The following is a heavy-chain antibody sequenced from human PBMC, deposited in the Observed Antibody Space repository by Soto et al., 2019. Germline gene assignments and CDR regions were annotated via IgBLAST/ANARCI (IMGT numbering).Heavy chain of an antibody. J-gene: IGHJ5*02. CDR1: GYSFTTYR. D-gene: IGHD3-22*01. Sequence: GESLKISCKGSGYSFTTYRIGWIRQMPGKGLEWMGIIYPGDSETRYSPSFQGQVTISADKSNTTAYLQWSGLKASDTAIYYCARPEIPTRSNDYDYPFDLWGQGTLVTVSS. V-gene: IGHV5-51*01. CDR3: ARPEIPTRSNDYDYPFDL. CDR2: IYPGDSET.